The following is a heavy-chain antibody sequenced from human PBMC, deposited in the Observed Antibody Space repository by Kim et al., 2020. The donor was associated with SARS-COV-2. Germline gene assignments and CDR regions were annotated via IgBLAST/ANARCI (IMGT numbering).Heavy chain of an antibody. D-gene: IGHD6-13*01. Sequence: APVKGMFTISRDDSKNTLYLQMNSLKTEDTAVYYCTTDYVAAAGTFAFDIWGQGTMVTVSS. V-gene: IGHV3-15*01. CDR3: TTDYVAAAGTFAFDI. J-gene: IGHJ3*02.